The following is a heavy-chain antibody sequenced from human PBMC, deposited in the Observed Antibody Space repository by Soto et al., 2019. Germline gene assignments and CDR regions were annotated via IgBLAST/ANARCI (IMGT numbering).Heavy chain of an antibody. Sequence: SETLSLTCAVYGGSFGGYYLGWIRQPPGKGLEWIGEINHSGSTNYNPSLKSRVTISVDTSKNQFSLKLSSVTAADTAVYYCARAMDSSNCQEYFDYWGRGTLVTVS. J-gene: IGHJ4*02. CDR1: GGSFGGYY. CDR2: INHSGST. V-gene: IGHV4-34*01. D-gene: IGHD6-13*01. CDR3: ARAMDSSNCQEYFDY.